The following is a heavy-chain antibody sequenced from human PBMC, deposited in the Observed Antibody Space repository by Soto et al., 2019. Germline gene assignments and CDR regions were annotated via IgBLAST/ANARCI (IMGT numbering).Heavy chain of an antibody. CDR2: ISAYNGNT. D-gene: IGHD3-3*01. CDR1: GYTFTSYG. J-gene: IGHJ6*02. CDR3: ARDLNGATYYDFWSGYYLGYYGMDV. V-gene: IGHV1-18*04. Sequence: ASVKVSCKASGYTFTSYGISWVRQAPGQGLEWMGWISAYNGNTNYAQKLQGRVTMTTDTSTSTAYMELRSLRSDDTAVYYCARDLNGATYYDFWSGYYLGYYGMDVWSQGTTVTVSS.